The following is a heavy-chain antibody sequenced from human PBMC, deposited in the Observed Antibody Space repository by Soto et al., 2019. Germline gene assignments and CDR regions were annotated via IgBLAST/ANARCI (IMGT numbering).Heavy chain of an antibody. CDR3: ANRGGATVGLYYFDY. CDR1: GFSLSTTGEG. CDR2: IYWHGDK. J-gene: IGHJ4*02. D-gene: IGHD3-16*01. Sequence: PTLANPTHTLTLTGTFSGFSLSTTGEGVSWIRQPPAKALEWLALIYWHGDKRYSPSLKSRLTITKDTSKNQVVLTMTNMDPVDTATYYCANRGGATVGLYYFDYWGQGALVTVSS. V-gene: IGHV2-5*01.